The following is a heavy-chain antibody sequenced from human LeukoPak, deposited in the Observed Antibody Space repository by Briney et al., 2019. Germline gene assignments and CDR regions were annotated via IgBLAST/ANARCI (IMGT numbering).Heavy chain of an antibody. Sequence: GGSLRLSCAASGFTFSSHSMNWVRQAPGKGLEWVSSISSSSSYIYYADSVKGRFTISRDNSKNTLYLQMNSLRAEDTAVYYCAKDAKERRYCSSTSCYGGPFDYWGQGTLVTVSS. CDR3: AKDAKERRYCSSTSCYGGPFDY. D-gene: IGHD2-2*01. CDR2: ISSSSSYI. V-gene: IGHV3-21*01. CDR1: GFTFSSHS. J-gene: IGHJ4*02.